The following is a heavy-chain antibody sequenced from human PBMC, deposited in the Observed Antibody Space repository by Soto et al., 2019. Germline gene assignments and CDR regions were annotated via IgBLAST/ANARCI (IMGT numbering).Heavy chain of an antibody. CDR3: EKGKSSGWYYFDY. D-gene: IGHD6-19*01. Sequence: GVSLRLSCAASGFTFSNYAMSWVRQSPGKGLEWVSGISASGRDTYYADSVKDRFTISRDNSKNTVYLQVNSLRADDTAIYYCEKGKSSGWYYFDYWVQGTPVTVSS. CDR1: GFTFSNYA. CDR2: ISASGRDT. J-gene: IGHJ4*02. V-gene: IGHV3-23*01.